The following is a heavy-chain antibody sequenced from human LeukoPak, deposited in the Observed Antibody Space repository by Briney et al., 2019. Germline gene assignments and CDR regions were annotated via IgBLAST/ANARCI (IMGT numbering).Heavy chain of an antibody. J-gene: IGHJ4*02. CDR1: GFTFSSYW. D-gene: IGHD6-6*01. Sequence: GGSLRLSCAASGFTFSSYWMSWVRQAPGKGLEWVANIKQDGSEKYYVDSVKGRFTISRDNAKNSLYLQMNSLRAEDTAVYYCAREGISSGRYYFDYWGQGTLVTASS. CDR3: AREGISSGRYYFDY. V-gene: IGHV3-7*01. CDR2: IKQDGSEK.